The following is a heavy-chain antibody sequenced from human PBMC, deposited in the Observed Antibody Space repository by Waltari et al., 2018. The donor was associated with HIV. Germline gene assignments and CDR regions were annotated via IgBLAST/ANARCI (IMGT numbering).Heavy chain of an antibody. Sequence: QVQLQQWRARQLQASDTLSLTFAFYGGSFSGYYWPWLRQSPGKGLEWFGEINHSGTTDDSPSLRSRVTISRDTSKNQFALKLTSVTAADTAVYYCAREAGYNSGWYGGYYFDFWGQGALVTVSS. CDR3: AREAGYNSGWYGGYYFDF. J-gene: IGHJ4*02. CDR2: INHSGTT. D-gene: IGHD6-19*01. V-gene: IGHV4-34*02. CDR1: GGSFSGYY.